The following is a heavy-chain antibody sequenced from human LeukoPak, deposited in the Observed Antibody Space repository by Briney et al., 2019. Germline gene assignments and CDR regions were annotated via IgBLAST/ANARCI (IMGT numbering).Heavy chain of an antibody. CDR2: IYHSGST. Sequence: SETLSLTCTVSGYSISSGYYWGWIRQPPGKGLEWIGSIYHSGSTNYNPSLKSRVTISVDTSKNQFSLKLSSVTAADTAVYYCASDYYDFWSGYYRSLVDWGQGTLVTVSS. CDR1: GYSISSGYY. J-gene: IGHJ4*02. D-gene: IGHD3-3*01. CDR3: ASDYYDFWSGYYRSLVD. V-gene: IGHV4-38-2*02.